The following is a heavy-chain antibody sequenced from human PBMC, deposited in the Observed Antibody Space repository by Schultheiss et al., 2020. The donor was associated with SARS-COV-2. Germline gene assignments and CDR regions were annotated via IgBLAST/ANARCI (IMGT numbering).Heavy chain of an antibody. Sequence: GGSLRLSCKASGYTFTSYGISWVRQAPGQGLEWMGWISAYNGNTNYAQKLQGRVTMTTDTSTSTAYMELRSLRSEDTAVYYCATGRDYYYGMDVWGQGTTVTVSS. V-gene: IGHV1-18*04. J-gene: IGHJ6*02. CDR1: GYTFTSYG. CDR2: ISAYNGNT. CDR3: ATGRDYYYGMDV.